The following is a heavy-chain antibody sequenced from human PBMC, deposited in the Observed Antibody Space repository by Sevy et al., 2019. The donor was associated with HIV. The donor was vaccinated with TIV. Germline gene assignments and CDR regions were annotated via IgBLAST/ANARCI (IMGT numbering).Heavy chain of an antibody. Sequence: ASVKVSCKASGGTFSSYAISWVRQAPGQGLEWMGGIIPIFGTANYAQKFQGRVTITAEESTSTAYMELSSLRSEDTAVYYCARDQFSSIVVVPAANYGMDVWGQGTTVTVSS. V-gene: IGHV1-69*13. CDR1: GGTFSSYA. CDR2: IIPIFGTA. CDR3: ARDQFSSIVVVPAANYGMDV. J-gene: IGHJ6*02. D-gene: IGHD2-2*01.